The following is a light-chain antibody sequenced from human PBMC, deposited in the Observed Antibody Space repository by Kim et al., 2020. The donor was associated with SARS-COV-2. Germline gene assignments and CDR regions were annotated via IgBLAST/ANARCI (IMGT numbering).Light chain of an antibody. V-gene: IGLV2-14*03. Sequence: QSITLSCTGTSSDVGGYNYVSWYQQHPGKAPKLMIYDVTNRPSGVSNRFSGSKSGNTASLTISGLQAEDEADYYCSSYASSSTPVLFGGGTQLTVL. CDR1: SSDVGGYNY. CDR2: DVT. J-gene: IGLJ2*01. CDR3: SSYASSSTPVL.